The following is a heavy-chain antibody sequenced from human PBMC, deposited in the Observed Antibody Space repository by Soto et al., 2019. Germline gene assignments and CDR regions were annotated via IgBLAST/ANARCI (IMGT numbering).Heavy chain of an antibody. CDR3: TTEIVVVTFSGWFDP. D-gene: IGHD2-21*02. CDR2: IKSKTDGGTT. V-gene: IGHV3-15*01. CDR1: GFTFSNAW. Sequence: GGSLRLSCAASGFTFSNAWMSWVRQAPGKGLEWVGRIKSKTDGGTTDYAAPVKGRFTISRDDSKNTLYLQMNSLKTEDTAVYYCTTEIVVVTFSGWFDPWGQGTLVTVSS. J-gene: IGHJ5*02.